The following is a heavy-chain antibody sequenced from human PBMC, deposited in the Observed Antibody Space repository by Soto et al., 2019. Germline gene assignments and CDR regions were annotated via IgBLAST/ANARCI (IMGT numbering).Heavy chain of an antibody. V-gene: IGHV3-53*01. CDR2: LYSGGST. Sequence: EVQLVESGGGLIQPGGSLRLSCVASGFTVSSNYMSWVRQAPGKGMEWVSVLYSGGSTYYADSVKGRSTISRDNSKNTLCVQMNSLRAEDTAGYYCARNYYDSGGGFDYWGQGTLVTVSS. CDR1: GFTVSSNY. D-gene: IGHD3-22*01. CDR3: ARNYYDSGGGFDY. J-gene: IGHJ4*02.